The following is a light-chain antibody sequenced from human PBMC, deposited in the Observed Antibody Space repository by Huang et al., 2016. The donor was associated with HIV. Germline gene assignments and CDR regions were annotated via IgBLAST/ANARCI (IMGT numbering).Light chain of an antibody. J-gene: IGKJ3*01. Sequence: EIQMTQSPSSLSASVGDRVTITCQASQDIGKFLYWFQQKPGKAPRVLIYDASKLETGVPSRFSGSGSGTDFTFTISSLQPDDVATYFCLQCDKFPVTFGHGTKVDIK. V-gene: IGKV1-33*01. CDR2: DAS. CDR1: QDIGKF. CDR3: LQCDKFPVT.